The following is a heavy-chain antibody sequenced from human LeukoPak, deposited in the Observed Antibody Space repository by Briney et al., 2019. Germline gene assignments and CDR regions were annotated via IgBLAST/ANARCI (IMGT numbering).Heavy chain of an antibody. CDR3: ARGRADSSSWYSGPYYFDY. CDR2: INPSGGST. Sequence: ASVKVSCKASGYTFTSYYMHWVRQAPGQGLEWMGIINPSGGSTSYAQKFQGRVTMTRDTSASTAYMELSSLRSEDTAVYYCARGRADSSSWYSGPYYFDYWGQGTLVTVSS. V-gene: IGHV1-46*01. J-gene: IGHJ4*02. CDR1: GYTFTSYY. D-gene: IGHD6-13*01.